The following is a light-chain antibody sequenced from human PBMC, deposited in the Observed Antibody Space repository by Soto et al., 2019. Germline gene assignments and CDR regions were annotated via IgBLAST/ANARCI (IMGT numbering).Light chain of an antibody. CDR1: SGFVGSFSL. Sequence: QSVLTQPRSVSGSPGQSVTISCTGTSGFVGSFSLVSWYQLHPGKAPKLMVFEVSNRPSGVSYRFSGSKSGNTASLTISGLQAEDEADYFCSSYSISTAYLFGTGTKV. CDR2: EVS. V-gene: IGLV2-14*02. CDR3: SSYSISTAYL. J-gene: IGLJ1*01.